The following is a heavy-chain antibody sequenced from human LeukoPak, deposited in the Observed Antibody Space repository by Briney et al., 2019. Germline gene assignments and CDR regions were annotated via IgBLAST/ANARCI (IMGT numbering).Heavy chain of an antibody. CDR2: ISYIGST. D-gene: IGHD4-23*01. V-gene: IGHV4-39*01. Sequence: SETLSLTCTVSGGSISTNGDYWGWIRQPPGKGLEWIGSISYIGSTHYNPSLKSRVIISVDTSRNQFSLKLSSVTAAGTAVYYCASHSLRLRWPTDLGYWGQGTLVTVSS. CDR1: GGSISTNGDY. CDR3: ASHSLRLRWPTDLGY. J-gene: IGHJ4*02.